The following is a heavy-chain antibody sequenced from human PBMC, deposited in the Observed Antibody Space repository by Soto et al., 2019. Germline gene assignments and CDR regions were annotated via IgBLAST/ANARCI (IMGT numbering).Heavy chain of an antibody. V-gene: IGHV1-18*01. J-gene: IGHJ5*02. Sequence: QGQLVQSGVEVKKPGASVKVPCSASGYTFTNFGVAWVRQAPGQGLEWMGWISPYTDDPSYAQKFQGRVTMTLDPSARTAYLDLGSLTSDDKAVYFWGRVIPGAEAWFHPWGQGTLVNGFS. CDR3: GRVIPGAEAWFHP. CDR1: GYTFTNFG. D-gene: IGHD3-16*02. CDR2: ISPYTDDP.